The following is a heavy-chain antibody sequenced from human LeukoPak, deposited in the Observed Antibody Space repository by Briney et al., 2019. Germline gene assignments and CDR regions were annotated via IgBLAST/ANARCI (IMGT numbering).Heavy chain of an antibody. J-gene: IGHJ3*02. Sequence: GRIXXXXSTNYNPSLKSRVTMSVDTSKNQFSLKLSSVTAADTAVYYCARERARVLRYFDWFPAAFDIWGQGTMVTVSS. V-gene: IGHV4-4*07. D-gene: IGHD3-9*01. CDR3: ARERARVLRYFDWFPAAFDI. CDR2: IXXXXST.